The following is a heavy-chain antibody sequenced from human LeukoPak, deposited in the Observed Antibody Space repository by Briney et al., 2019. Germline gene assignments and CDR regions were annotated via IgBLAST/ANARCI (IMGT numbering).Heavy chain of an antibody. D-gene: IGHD3-3*01. CDR2: IYYSGST. CDR3: ARGLNDSWTGENY. V-gene: IGHV4-39*07. CDR1: GGSISSSSYY. Sequence: SETLSLTCTVSGGSISSSSYYWGWIRLPPGKGLEWIGSIYYSGSTYYNPSLKSRVTISLDTSKSQFSLKVRYVTAADTAVYYCARGLNDSWTGENYWGQGTLVTVSS. J-gene: IGHJ4*02.